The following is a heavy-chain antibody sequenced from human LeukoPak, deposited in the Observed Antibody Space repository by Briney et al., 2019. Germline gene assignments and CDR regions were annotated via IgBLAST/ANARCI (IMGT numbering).Heavy chain of an antibody. D-gene: IGHD3-22*01. Sequence: ASVKVSCKTSGYIFTNYVLHWVRQAPGQGLEWMGWINTNTGNPTYAQGFTGRFVFSLDTSVSTAYLQISSLKADDTAMYYCARGDYDTHGYQTRWGQGTLVTVSS. V-gene: IGHV7-4-1*02. CDR2: INTNTGNP. J-gene: IGHJ4*02. CDR1: GYIFTNYV. CDR3: ARGDYDTHGYQTR.